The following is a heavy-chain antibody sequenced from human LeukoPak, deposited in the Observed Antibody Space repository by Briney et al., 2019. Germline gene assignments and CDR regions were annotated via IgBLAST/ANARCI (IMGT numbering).Heavy chain of an antibody. V-gene: IGHV1-24*01. Sequence: ASVKVSCKASGYTLTELSMHWVRQAPGKGLEWMGGFDPEDGETIYAQKFQGRVTMTEDTSTDTAYMELSSLRSEDTAVYYCATDAGRTSGSYDWFDPRGQGTLVTVSS. J-gene: IGHJ5*02. CDR2: FDPEDGET. D-gene: IGHD1-26*01. CDR3: ATDAGRTSGSYDWFDP. CDR1: GYTLTELS.